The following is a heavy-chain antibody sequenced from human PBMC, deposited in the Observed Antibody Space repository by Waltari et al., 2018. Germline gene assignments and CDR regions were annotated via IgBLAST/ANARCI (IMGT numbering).Heavy chain of an antibody. CDR1: GSTFRDYG. J-gene: IGHJ4*02. Sequence: EVQLVESGGGLVQPGGSLRLYGAASGSTFRDYGRNWVRQAPGKGLEWVANIKQDGSEKHYVDSVKGRFTIVRDNAKNSLYLQMNSLRGEDTAVYYCARDKIQDYWGQGTLVTVSS. CDR3: ARDKIQDY. V-gene: IGHV3-7*01. CDR2: IKQDGSEK.